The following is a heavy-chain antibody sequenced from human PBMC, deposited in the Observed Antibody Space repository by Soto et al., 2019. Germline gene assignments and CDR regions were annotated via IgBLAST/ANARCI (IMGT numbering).Heavy chain of an antibody. Sequence: QVQLVQSGAEVKKPGASVKVSCKASGYTFTSYGVSWVRQAPGQGLEWMGWISAYNGNTNYAQKLQGRVTMTTDTATSTAYMERRSLRPDDTAVYYCAREGVYGDYGLMGFAPWGQGTLVTVSS. J-gene: IGHJ5*02. CDR1: GYTFTSYG. D-gene: IGHD4-17*01. CDR2: ISAYNGNT. CDR3: AREGVYGDYGLMGFAP. V-gene: IGHV1-18*01.